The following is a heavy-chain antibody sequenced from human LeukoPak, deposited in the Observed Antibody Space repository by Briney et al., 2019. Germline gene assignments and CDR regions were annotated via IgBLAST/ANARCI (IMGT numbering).Heavy chain of an antibody. J-gene: IGHJ5*02. V-gene: IGHV4-39*07. CDR1: GGSISSSSYY. CDR2: IYYSGST. D-gene: IGHD2-2*01. CDR3: ARSKGHLSTSWYGTWFDP. Sequence: SETLSLTCTVSGGSISSSSYYWGWIRQPPGKGLEWIGSIYYSGSTYYNPSLKSRVTISVDTSKNQLSLKLSSVTAADTAVYYCARSKGHLSTSWYGTWFDPWGQGTLVTVSS.